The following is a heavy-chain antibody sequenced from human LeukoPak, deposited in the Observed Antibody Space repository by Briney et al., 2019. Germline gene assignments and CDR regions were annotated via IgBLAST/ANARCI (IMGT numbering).Heavy chain of an antibody. CDR2: ISGSGGST. J-gene: IGHJ5*02. CDR1: GFTFSSYA. Sequence: GGSLRLSCAASGFTFSSYAMSWVRQAPGKGLEWVSAISGSGGSTYYADSVKGRFTISRDNSKNTLYLQMNSLRAEDTAVYYCAKDVVVVPAALHGYDWFDPWGQGTLVTVSS. CDR3: AKDVVVVPAALHGYDWFDP. V-gene: IGHV3-23*01. D-gene: IGHD2-2*01.